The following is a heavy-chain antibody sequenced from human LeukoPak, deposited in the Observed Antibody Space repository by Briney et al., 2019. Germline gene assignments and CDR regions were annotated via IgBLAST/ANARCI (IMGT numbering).Heavy chain of an antibody. CDR1: GFTFSSYA. CDR2: ISGSGGST. V-gene: IGHV3-23*01. J-gene: IGHJ4*02. CDR3: ASEYYYDSSGEGFDY. Sequence: GGSLRLSCAASGFTFSSYAMSWVRQAPGKGLEWVSAISGSGGSTYYADSVKGRFTISRDNSKNTLYLQMNSLRAEDTAVYYCASEYYYDSSGEGFDYWGQGTLVTVSS. D-gene: IGHD3-22*01.